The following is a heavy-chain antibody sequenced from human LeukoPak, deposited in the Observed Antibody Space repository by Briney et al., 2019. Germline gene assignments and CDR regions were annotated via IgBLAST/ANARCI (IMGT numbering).Heavy chain of an antibody. Sequence: SETLSLTCTVSGGSISSYYWSWIRQPPGKGLEWIGYIYYSGSTNYNPSLKSRVTISVDTSKNQFSLKLSSVTAADTAVYYCARVPAGFLDWFDPWGQGTLVTVSS. CDR3: ARVPAGFLDWFDP. J-gene: IGHJ5*02. CDR2: IYYSGST. D-gene: IGHD6-13*01. CDR1: GGSISSYY. V-gene: IGHV4-59*01.